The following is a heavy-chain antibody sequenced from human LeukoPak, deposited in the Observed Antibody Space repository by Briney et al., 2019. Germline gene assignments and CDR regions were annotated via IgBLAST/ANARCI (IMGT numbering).Heavy chain of an antibody. J-gene: IGHJ4*02. CDR3: AKXFPGSTKYSFDN. V-gene: IGHV3-23*01. Sequence: GGSLRLSCAASGFTFIDYAMSWARQAPGKGLEWVSTSSSGSGRTYYADSVKGRFTISRDNSKNTLYLQMNNLRADDSALYYCAKXFPGSTKYSFDNWGLGTLVTVSS. D-gene: IGHD1-1*01. CDR2: SSSGSGRT. CDR1: GFTFIDYA.